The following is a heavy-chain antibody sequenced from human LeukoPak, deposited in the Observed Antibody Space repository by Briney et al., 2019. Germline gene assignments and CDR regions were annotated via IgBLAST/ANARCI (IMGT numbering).Heavy chain of an antibody. D-gene: IGHD7-27*01. J-gene: IGHJ4*02. Sequence: GASVKVSCKASGYTFTDHYFHWLRQAPGQGLEWMGWIHPGGGDTNYAQKFQGRVSLTRDTSISTAYMELSRLTSDDTAVYYCARDHNWGPDYWGQGTLVSVSS. CDR3: ARDHNWGPDY. CDR1: GYTFTDHY. V-gene: IGHV1-2*02. CDR2: IHPGGGDT.